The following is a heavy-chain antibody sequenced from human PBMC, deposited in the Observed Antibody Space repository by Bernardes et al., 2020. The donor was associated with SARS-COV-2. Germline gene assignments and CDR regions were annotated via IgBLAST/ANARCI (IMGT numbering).Heavy chain of an antibody. CDR2: IKQDGSEK. D-gene: IGHD5-18*01. V-gene: IGHV3-7*01. CDR3: ARDNTFMNDF. Sequence: GYLSLSCAASGFTFSQYWMTWVRPAPGKGLEWVANIKQDGSEKVYVDSVKGRFTISRDNAENSLYLQMNSLRVEDTAVYYCARDNTFMNDFWGQGTLVTVSS. CDR1: GFTFSQYW. J-gene: IGHJ4*02.